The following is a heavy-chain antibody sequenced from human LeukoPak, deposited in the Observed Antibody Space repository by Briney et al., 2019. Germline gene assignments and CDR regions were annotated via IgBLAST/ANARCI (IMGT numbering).Heavy chain of an antibody. CDR3: ARDKGDYFYYGLDV. J-gene: IGHJ6*04. CDR2: IYYSGST. CDR1: GVSISSVPYY. Sequence: SQTPSLTCSVSGVSISSVPYYWTWIRQHPGKGLEWIGYIYYSGSTYYNPSLESRVTISVDMSKNQFSLKLSSVTAADTAVYYCARDKGDYFYYGLDVWGKGTTVTVSS. V-gene: IGHV4-31*03. D-gene: IGHD5-24*01.